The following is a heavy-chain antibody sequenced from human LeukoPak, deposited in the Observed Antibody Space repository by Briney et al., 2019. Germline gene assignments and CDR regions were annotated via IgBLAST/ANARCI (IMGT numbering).Heavy chain of an antibody. CDR2: IYSSGSA. Sequence: SETLSLTCTVSGGSINTYYWSWIRQPPGKGLEWIGYIYSSGSANYNPSLKSRVTMSVDTSKNQFSLKLSSVTAADTAVYYCARMGGYSGYATHWGQGTLVTVSS. V-gene: IGHV4-59*08. CDR3: ARMGGYSGYATH. J-gene: IGHJ4*02. D-gene: IGHD5-12*01. CDR1: GGSINTYY.